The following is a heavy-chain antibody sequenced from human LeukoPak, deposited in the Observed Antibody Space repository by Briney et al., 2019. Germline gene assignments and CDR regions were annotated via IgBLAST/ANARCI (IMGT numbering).Heavy chain of an antibody. CDR1: GGSFSGYY. CDR3: VRGGTYYLPY. CDR2: ILHTGPT. D-gene: IGHD1-26*01. V-gene: IGHV4-34*01. J-gene: IGHJ4*02. Sequence: PSETLSLTCAVYGGSFSGYYWSWIRQPPGKGLEWIGEILHTGPTNFNPSLKGRVTISMDKSKNQLSLRLNSVTAADTAIYYCVRGGTYYLPYWGQGILVTVSS.